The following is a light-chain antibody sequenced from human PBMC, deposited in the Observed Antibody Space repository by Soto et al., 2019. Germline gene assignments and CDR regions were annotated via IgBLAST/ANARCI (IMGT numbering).Light chain of an antibody. CDR3: AAWDDSLSGVV. J-gene: IGLJ2*01. Sequence: QSVLTQPPSASGTPGQRVTISCSGSSSNIGSNYVYWYQQLPGTAPKLLIYRNNHRPSGVTDRLSGSKSGTSASLAISGLRSEDEADYYCAAWDDSLSGVVFGGGTQLTVL. CDR1: SSNIGSNY. V-gene: IGLV1-47*01. CDR2: RNN.